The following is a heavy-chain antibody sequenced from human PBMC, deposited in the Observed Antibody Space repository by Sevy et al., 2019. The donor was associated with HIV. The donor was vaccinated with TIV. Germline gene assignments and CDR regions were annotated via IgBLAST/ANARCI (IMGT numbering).Heavy chain of an antibody. V-gene: IGHV3-74*01. CDR2: INDNGSVT. CDR3: ARGIGSSGGY. D-gene: IGHD6-6*01. J-gene: IGHJ4*02. Sequence: GGSLRLSCTCSGFSLSTYWMHWVHQIPGKGLDWVSHINDNGSVTHYADSVKGRFTISRDNVKNTLYLQMKNLRAEDTAVYYCARGIGSSGGYWGQGSLVTVSS. CDR1: GFSLSTYW.